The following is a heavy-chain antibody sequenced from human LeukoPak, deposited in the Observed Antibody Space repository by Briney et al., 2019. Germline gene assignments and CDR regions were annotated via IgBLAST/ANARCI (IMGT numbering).Heavy chain of an antibody. Sequence: PGGSLRLSRAASGFTFSSYAMSWVRQAPGKGLEWVSAISGSGGSTYYADSVKGRFTISRDNSKNTLYLQMNSLRAEDTAVYYCAKGLYYDFWSGYGVIDYWGQGTLVTVSS. CDR1: GFTFSSYA. CDR2: ISGSGGST. V-gene: IGHV3-23*01. D-gene: IGHD3-3*01. J-gene: IGHJ4*02. CDR3: AKGLYYDFWSGYGVIDY.